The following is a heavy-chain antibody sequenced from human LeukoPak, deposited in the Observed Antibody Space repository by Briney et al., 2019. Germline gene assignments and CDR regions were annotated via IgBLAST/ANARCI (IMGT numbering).Heavy chain of an antibody. CDR2: IKQDGSEK. J-gene: IGHJ5*02. CDR1: GFTISGYW. Sequence: GGSLRLSCAASGFTISGYWMTWVRQAPGKGREWVANIKQDGSEKTYVDSVKGRFTISRDNAKNSIYLQMDSLRVEDTAIYYCARDGGTDWYDPWGQGTLVSVSS. D-gene: IGHD3-16*01. V-gene: IGHV3-7*01. CDR3: ARDGGTDWYDP.